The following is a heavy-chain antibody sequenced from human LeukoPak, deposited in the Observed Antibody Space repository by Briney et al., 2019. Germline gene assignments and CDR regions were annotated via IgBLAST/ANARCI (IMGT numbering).Heavy chain of an antibody. Sequence: PGGSLSLSCAPSVFPFSEYAMGWVPRSPGGGLDWVTNISGSGGTPHYAHSARGRYPISRDHFQNTLSLQRANLRAHDTAIYYCAKDRRGGGYPFDYWGQGSWVTVSS. CDR2: ISGSGGTP. D-gene: IGHD2-15*01. CDR1: VFPFSEYA. V-gene: IGHV3-23*01. CDR3: AKDRRGGGYPFDY. J-gene: IGHJ4*02.